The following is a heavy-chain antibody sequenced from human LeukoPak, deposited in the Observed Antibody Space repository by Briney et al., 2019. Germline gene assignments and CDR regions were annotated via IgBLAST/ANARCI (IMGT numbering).Heavy chain of an antibody. J-gene: IGHJ3*02. CDR2: ISWNSGSI. CDR1: GFAFDEYA. CDR3: AKDIVVAAVTMIVGSFDI. V-gene: IGHV3-9*01. Sequence: PGGSVRLSCAASGFAFDEYAMHWVRQAPGKGLEWVSGISWNSGSIGYADSVKGRFTISRDNAKNSLYLQMNSLRAEDTALYYCAKDIVVAAVTMIVGSFDIWGQGTMVTVSS. D-gene: IGHD3-22*01.